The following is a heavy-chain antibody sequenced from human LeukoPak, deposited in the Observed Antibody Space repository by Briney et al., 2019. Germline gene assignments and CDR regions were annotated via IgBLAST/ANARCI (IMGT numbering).Heavy chain of an antibody. CDR3: ARGCSSSWPGGY. V-gene: IGHV1-2*06. Sequence: ASVKVSCKASGYTFTGYYMHWVRQAPGQGLERMGRINPNSGGTNYAQKFQGRVTMTRDTSISTAYMELSRLRSDDTAVYYCARGCSSSWPGGYWGQGTLVTVSS. J-gene: IGHJ4*02. D-gene: IGHD6-13*01. CDR1: GYTFTGYY. CDR2: INPNSGGT.